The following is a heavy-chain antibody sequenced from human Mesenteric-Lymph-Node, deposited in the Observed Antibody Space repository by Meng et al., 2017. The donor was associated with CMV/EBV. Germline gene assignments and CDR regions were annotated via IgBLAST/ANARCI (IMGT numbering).Heavy chain of an antibody. J-gene: IGHJ4*02. CDR2: IYYSGST. Sequence: SETLSLTCTVSGGSISSGDYYWSWIRQPPGKGLEWIGYIYYSGSTYYNPSLKSRVTISVDTSKNQFSLKLSSVTAADTAVYYCARGDDGYYFDYWGQGTLVTVSS. V-gene: IGHV4-30-4*08. D-gene: IGHD1-1*01. CDR3: ARGDDGYYFDY. CDR1: GGSISSGDYY.